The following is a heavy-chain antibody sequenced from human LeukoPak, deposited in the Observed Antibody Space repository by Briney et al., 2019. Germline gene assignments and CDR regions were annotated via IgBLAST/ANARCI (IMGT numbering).Heavy chain of an antibody. CDR3: ARDLIPGIAAAGTPND. J-gene: IGHJ4*02. V-gene: IGHV4-4*07. D-gene: IGHD6-13*01. CDR2: IYTSGST. CDR1: GGSISSYC. Sequence: SETLSLTCTVSGGSISSYCWSWIRQPAGKGLEWIGRIYTSGSTNYNPSLKSRVTMSVDTSKNQFSLKLSSVTAADTAVYYCARDLIPGIAAAGTPNDWGQGTLVTVSS.